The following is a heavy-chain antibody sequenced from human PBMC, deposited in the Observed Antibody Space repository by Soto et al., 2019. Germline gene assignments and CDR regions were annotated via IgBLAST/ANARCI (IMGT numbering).Heavy chain of an antibody. J-gene: IGHJ5*02. CDR3: ARASGSSYWFDP. CDR1: GDTFTSYG. CDR2: ISAYNGNT. D-gene: IGHD1-26*01. V-gene: IGHV1-18*01. Sequence: GASVKVSCKASGDTFTSYGISWVRQAPGQGLEWMGWISAYNGNTNYAQKLQGRVTMTTDTSTSTVYMELRSLRSDDTAVYYCARASGSSYWFDPWGQGTLVTVSS.